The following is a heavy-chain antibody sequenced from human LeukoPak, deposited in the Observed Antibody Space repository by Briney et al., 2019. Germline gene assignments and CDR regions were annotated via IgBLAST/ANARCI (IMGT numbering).Heavy chain of an antibody. J-gene: IGHJ4*02. CDR1: GFTFSSYG. D-gene: IGHD2-2*01. Sequence: GGSLRLSCAASGFTFSSYGMSWVRQAPGKGLEWVSAISGSGGSTYYADSVKGRFTISRDNSKNTLYLQMNSLRAEDTAVYYCAKDSGYCSSTSCLRNYFDYWGQGTLVTVSS. CDR2: ISGSGGST. CDR3: AKDSGYCSSTSCLRNYFDY. V-gene: IGHV3-23*01.